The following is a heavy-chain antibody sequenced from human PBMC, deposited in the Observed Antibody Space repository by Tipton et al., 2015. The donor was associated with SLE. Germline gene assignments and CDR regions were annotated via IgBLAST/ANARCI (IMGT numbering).Heavy chain of an antibody. Sequence: LRLSCTVSGGSISSSSYYWGWIRPPPGKGLEWIGGIYHSGSTYHNPSLKSRVTISVDTSKNQFSLKLSSVTAADTAVYYCAREDYGSGSYEGGNWFDPWGQGTLVTVSS. J-gene: IGHJ5*02. D-gene: IGHD3-10*01. CDR2: IYHSGST. CDR1: GGSISSSSYY. CDR3: AREDYGSGSYEGGNWFDP. V-gene: IGHV4-39*07.